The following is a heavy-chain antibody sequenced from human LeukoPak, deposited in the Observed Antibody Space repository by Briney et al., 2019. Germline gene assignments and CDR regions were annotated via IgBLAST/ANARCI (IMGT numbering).Heavy chain of an antibody. D-gene: IGHD3-9*01. J-gene: IGHJ5*02. V-gene: IGHV3-7*01. Sequence: GGSLRLSCAASGFTFSNHWMSWVRQAPGKGLEWVASVKQDVNEKYYVDSVKGRFTISRDNAENSLFLQMNSLRVEDTAVYYCARSEESPRGYYDILTGYYIGFDXXXQGTLVTVSS. CDR3: ARSEESPRGYYDILTGYYIGFDX. CDR2: VKQDVNEK. CDR1: GFTFSNHW.